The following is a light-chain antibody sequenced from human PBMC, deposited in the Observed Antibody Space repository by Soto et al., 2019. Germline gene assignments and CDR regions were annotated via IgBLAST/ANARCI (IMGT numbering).Light chain of an antibody. J-gene: IGLJ1*01. V-gene: IGLV2-8*01. Sequence: QSALTQPPSASGSPGQSVTISCTGTSSDVGGYNYVSWYQHHPGKAPKVMVYEVSKRPSGVPDHFSGSKSGNTASLTVSGLQAEDEADYYCSSREGSAPYVFGTGTKVTVL. CDR1: SSDVGGYNY. CDR2: EVS. CDR3: SSREGSAPYV.